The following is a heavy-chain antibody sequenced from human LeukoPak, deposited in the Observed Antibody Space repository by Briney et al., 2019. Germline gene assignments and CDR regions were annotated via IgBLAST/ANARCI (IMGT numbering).Heavy chain of an antibody. V-gene: IGHV4-39*01. CDR1: GGSISSSSYY. D-gene: IGHD3-16*01. CDR2: IYYSGST. CDR3: AGGGAPRPTGRF. J-gene: IGHJ4*02. Sequence: SETLSLTCTVSGGSISSSSYYWGWIRQPPGKGLEWIGSIYYSGSTYYNPSLKSRVTISVDTSKNQFSLKLSSVTAAATAVYYCAGGGAPRPTGRFWGQGTLVTVSS.